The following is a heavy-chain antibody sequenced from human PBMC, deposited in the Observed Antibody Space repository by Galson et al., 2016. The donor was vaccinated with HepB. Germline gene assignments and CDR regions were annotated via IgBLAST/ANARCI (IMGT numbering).Heavy chain of an antibody. Sequence: SLRLSCAASGFTFSSYAMSWVRQAPGKGLEWVSSSGSGGPPYYADSVKGRFTISRDNSKNTLFLQMHSLRADDTAVYYCPKSVLEYDILTGYYRLGADYWGQGTLVTVSS. V-gene: IGHV3-23*01. D-gene: IGHD3-9*01. CDR1: GFTFSSYA. J-gene: IGHJ4*02. CDR3: PKSVLEYDILTGYYRLGADY. CDR2: SGSGGPP.